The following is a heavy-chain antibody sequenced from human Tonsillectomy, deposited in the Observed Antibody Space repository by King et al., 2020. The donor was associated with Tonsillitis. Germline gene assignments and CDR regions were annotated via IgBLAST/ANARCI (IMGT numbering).Heavy chain of an antibody. D-gene: IGHD3-3*01. CDR3: ARHYDFWSGYGFRNWFDP. V-gene: IGHV4-59*01. J-gene: IGHJ5*02. Sequence: VQLQESGPGLVKPSETLSLTCTVSDGSISSYYWSWIRQPPGKGLEWIGYISYSGTTNYNPSLKSRVTISVDTSNNQFSLKLNSVTAADTAVYYCARHYDFWSGYGFRNWFDPWGQGTLVTVSS. CDR2: ISYSGTT. CDR1: DGSISSYY.